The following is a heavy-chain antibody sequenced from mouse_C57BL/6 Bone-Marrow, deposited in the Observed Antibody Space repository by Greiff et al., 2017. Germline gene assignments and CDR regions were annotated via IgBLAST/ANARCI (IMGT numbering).Heavy chain of an antibody. CDR2: IYPRDGST. D-gene: IGHD1-1*01. J-gene: IGHJ4*01. Sequence: SDAELVKPGASVKISCKVSGYTFTDHTIHWMKQRPEQGLEWIGYIYPRDGSTKYNEKFKGKATLTADKSSSTAYMQLNSLTSEDSAVYFCARRLYYYGSSYWGAMDYWGQGTSVTVSS. CDR3: ARRLYYYGSSYWGAMDY. CDR1: GYTFTDHT. V-gene: IGHV1-78*01.